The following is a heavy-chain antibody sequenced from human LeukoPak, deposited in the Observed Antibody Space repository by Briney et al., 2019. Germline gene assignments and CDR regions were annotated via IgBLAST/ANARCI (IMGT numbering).Heavy chain of an antibody. J-gene: IGHJ4*02. Sequence: PGGSLRLSCAASGFPFSDYVMHWVRQAPGKGLEWVAVIRYDGNNKYYADSVKGRFTISRDNAKNSLYLQMNSLRAEDTAVYYCARDTSGATSWVYSFDYWGQGTLVTVSS. CDR3: ARDTSGATSWVYSFDY. V-gene: IGHV3-33*01. CDR1: GFPFSDYV. D-gene: IGHD1-1*01. CDR2: IRYDGNNK.